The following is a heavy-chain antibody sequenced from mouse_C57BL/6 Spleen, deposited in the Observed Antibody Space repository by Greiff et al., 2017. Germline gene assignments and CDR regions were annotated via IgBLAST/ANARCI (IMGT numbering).Heavy chain of an antibody. CDR3: ARTGYSPYFDD. CDR2: IHPCRGYT. V-gene: IGHV1-7*01. D-gene: IGHD2-12*01. J-gene: IGHJ2*01. CDR1: GYTFPSYW. Sequence: QVQLQQSGAELAKPGASVKLSCKASGYTFPSYWMHWVKPRPGQGLEWIGYIHPCRGYTKYNQKFKDKATLTADKSSSTAYMQLSSLTYEDSAVXYCARTGYSPYFDDWGQGTTLTVAS.